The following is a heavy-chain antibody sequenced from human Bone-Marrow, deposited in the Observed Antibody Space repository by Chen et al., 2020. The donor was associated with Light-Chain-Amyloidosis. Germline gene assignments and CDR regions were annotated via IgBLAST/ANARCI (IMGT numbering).Heavy chain of an antibody. CDR3: ARRRDGYNVDY. Sequence: EVQLEQSGPEVKKPGESLKISCKGSGYTFPNYWIGGVRQMPGKGLEWMGVIYPDDCDASYMPSFEGQVTISADKTITTAYLQWRSLKASDTAMYYCARRRDGYNVDYWGQGTLVTVSS. D-gene: IGHD5-12*01. J-gene: IGHJ4*02. V-gene: IGHV5-51*01. CDR2: IYPDDCDA. CDR1: GYTFPNYW.